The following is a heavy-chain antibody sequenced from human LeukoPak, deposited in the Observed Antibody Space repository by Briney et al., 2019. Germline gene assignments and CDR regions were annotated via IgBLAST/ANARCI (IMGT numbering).Heavy chain of an antibody. Sequence: GGSLRLSCAASGLTVRTNGMHWVRQPPGQGLEWVAAIDSDGNRRHYADSVKGRFTVSRDIYKNTVDLQIDSLRAEDTAAYFCARDLNQWSIQFDSWGQGTLVTVAS. D-gene: IGHD2-15*01. CDR2: IDSDGNRR. CDR3: ARDLNQWSIQFDS. J-gene: IGHJ5*01. CDR1: GLTVRTNG. V-gene: IGHV3-33*01.